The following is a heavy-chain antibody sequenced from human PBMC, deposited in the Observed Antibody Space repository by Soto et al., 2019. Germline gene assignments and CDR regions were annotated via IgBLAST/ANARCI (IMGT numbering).Heavy chain of an antibody. Sequence: QVQLQESGPGLVKPSGTLSLTCAVSGGSISSSNWWSWVRQPPGKGLEWIGEIYHSGSTNYNPSLNGRVTCSVSKAKDPFSLKLGSVTAADTAVYYCARVWTTVTNWFDPWGQGTLVTVSS. CDR2: IYHSGST. CDR1: GGSISSSNW. V-gene: IGHV4-4*02. CDR3: ARVWTTVTNWFDP. J-gene: IGHJ5*02. D-gene: IGHD4-17*01.